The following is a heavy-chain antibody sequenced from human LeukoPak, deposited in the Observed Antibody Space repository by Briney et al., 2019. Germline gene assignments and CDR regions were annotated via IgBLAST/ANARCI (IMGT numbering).Heavy chain of an antibody. D-gene: IGHD3-16*01. CDR3: ATTFAFDI. V-gene: IGHV3-23*01. CDR1: GFTFSSYA. Sequence: GGSLRLSCAASGFTFSSYAMSWVRQAPGKGLEWVSSISSSSGSTNYADSVKGRFTISRDNSKNTVYLQMNSLRAEDTAVYYCATTFAFDIWGQGTMVTVSS. CDR2: ISSSSGST. J-gene: IGHJ3*02.